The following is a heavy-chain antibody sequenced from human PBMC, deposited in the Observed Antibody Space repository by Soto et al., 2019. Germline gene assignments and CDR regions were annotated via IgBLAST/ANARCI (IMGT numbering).Heavy chain of an antibody. CDR2: INHSGST. Sequence: PSDTLYITCAVCGGCVRGYYWSWIRQPPGKGLEWIGEINHSGSTNYNPSLKSRVTISVDTSKNQFSLKLSSVTAADTAVYYCARVTGYNWNYEPSIHFDYWGQGTLVTVSS. V-gene: IGHV4-34*01. CDR3: ARVTGYNWNYEPSIHFDY. CDR1: GGCVRGYY. J-gene: IGHJ4*02. D-gene: IGHD1-7*01.